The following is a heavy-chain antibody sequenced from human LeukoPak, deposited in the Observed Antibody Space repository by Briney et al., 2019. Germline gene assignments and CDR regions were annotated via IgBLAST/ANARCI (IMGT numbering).Heavy chain of an antibody. D-gene: IGHD2-15*01. Sequence: PGGSLRLSCAASGFTFSSYAMSWVRQAPGKGLEWVSAISGSGGSTYYAGSVKGRFTISRDNSKNTLYLQMNSLRAEDAAVYYCAKDSYYYYYYGMDVWGQGTTVTVSS. J-gene: IGHJ6*02. CDR1: GFTFSSYA. V-gene: IGHV3-23*01. CDR2: ISGSGGST. CDR3: AKDSYYYYYYGMDV.